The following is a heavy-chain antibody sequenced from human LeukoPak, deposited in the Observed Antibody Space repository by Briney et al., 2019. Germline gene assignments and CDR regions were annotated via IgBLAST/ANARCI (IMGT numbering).Heavy chain of an antibody. CDR2: IIPIFGTA. CDR1: GGTFSSYA. D-gene: IGHD6-13*01. Sequence: ASVKASCKASGGTFSSYAISWVRQAPGQGLEWMGGIIPIFGTANYAQKFQGRVTITADESTSTAYMELSSLRSEDTAVYYCARVQPYSSSWYNWFDPWGQGTLVTVSS. V-gene: IGHV1-69*13. CDR3: ARVQPYSSSWYNWFDP. J-gene: IGHJ5*02.